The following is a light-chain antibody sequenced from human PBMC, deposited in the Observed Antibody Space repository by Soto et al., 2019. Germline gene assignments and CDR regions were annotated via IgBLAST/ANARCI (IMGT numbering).Light chain of an antibody. CDR1: QSVFSNSKNKNY. CDR3: QQYFNTPHT. Sequence: DIVMIQSPDSLAVSLGERATINCKSSQSVFSNSKNKNYFAWYQQKPGQPPKLLIYWASTRESGVPDRFSGSGSGTDFTLTISSLQAEDVAVYYCQQYFNTPHTFGQGTKLAIK. J-gene: IGKJ2*01. CDR2: WAS. V-gene: IGKV4-1*01.